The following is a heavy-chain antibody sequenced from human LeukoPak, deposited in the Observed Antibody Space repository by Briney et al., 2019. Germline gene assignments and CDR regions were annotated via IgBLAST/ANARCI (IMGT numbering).Heavy chain of an antibody. J-gene: IGHJ6*02. V-gene: IGHV3-48*03. Sequence: PGGSLRLSCAASGFTFSSYEMNWVRQAPGKGLEWVSYISSSGSTIYYADSVKGRFTISRDNAKNSLYLQMNSLRAEDTAVYYCARGRIAVADTFYYYGMDVWGQGTTVTVSS. CDR2: ISSSGSTI. CDR3: ARGRIAVADTFYYYGMDV. D-gene: IGHD6-19*01. CDR1: GFTFSSYE.